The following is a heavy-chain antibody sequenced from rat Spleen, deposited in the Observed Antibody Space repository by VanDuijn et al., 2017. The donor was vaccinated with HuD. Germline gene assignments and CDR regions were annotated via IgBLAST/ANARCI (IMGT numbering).Heavy chain of an antibody. CDR2: IVFDGSGT. V-gene: IGHV5-17*01. D-gene: IGHD3-1*01. Sequence: EVQLVESGGGLVQPGGSLKFACAASGFNFSDYAMAWVRQAPKKGLEWVATIVFDGSGTYYRDSVKGRFTISRDNAKSTLYLQMNSLSSEDTATYYCARLSETSYFDYWGQGVMVTVSS. CDR1: GFNFSDYA. CDR3: ARLSETSYFDY. J-gene: IGHJ2*01.